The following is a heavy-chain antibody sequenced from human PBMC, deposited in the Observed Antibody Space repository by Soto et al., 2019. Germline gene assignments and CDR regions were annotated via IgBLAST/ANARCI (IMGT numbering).Heavy chain of an antibody. Sequence: QVQLQQWGAGLLKPSETLSLTCAVYGGSFSGYYWSWIRQPPGKGLEWIGEINHSGSTNYNPSLKSRLTISVDTSKNQFSLKLSSVTAADTAVYYCARAGLIDSSGDYWGQGTLVTVSS. CDR1: GGSFSGYY. V-gene: IGHV4-34*01. CDR2: INHSGST. CDR3: ARAGLIDSSGDY. J-gene: IGHJ4*02. D-gene: IGHD6-6*01.